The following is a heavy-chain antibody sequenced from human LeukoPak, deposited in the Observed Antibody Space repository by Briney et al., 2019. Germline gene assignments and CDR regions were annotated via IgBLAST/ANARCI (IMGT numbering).Heavy chain of an antibody. Sequence: ASMKVSCKASGYTFTSYGISWVRQAPGQGLEWMGWISAYNGNTNYAQKLQGRVTMTTDTSTSTAYMELRSLRSDDTAVYYCARGGPYDFWSGYTNFDYWGQGTLVTVSS. V-gene: IGHV1-18*01. J-gene: IGHJ4*02. CDR3: ARGGPYDFWSGYTNFDY. CDR2: ISAYNGNT. D-gene: IGHD3-3*01. CDR1: GYTFTSYG.